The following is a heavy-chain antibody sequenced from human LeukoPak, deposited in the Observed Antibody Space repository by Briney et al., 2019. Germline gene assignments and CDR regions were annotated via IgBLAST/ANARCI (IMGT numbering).Heavy chain of an antibody. CDR3: ARDLKQQLAPPHWYFDL. Sequence: GKSLRLSCAASGFPFSSYAMHWVRQAPGKGLEWVALISYDGSNKYYADSVKGRFTISRDNSKNTLYLQMNSLRAEDTAVYYCARDLKQQLAPPHWYFDLWGRGTLVTVSS. CDR2: ISYDGSNK. J-gene: IGHJ2*01. V-gene: IGHV3-30-3*01. CDR1: GFPFSSYA. D-gene: IGHD6-13*01.